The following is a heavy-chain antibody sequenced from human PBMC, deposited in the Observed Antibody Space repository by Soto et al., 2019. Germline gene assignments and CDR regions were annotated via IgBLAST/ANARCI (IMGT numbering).Heavy chain of an antibody. D-gene: IGHD6-6*01. CDR1: GFTFSSYS. CDR3: PRNPPRTSSSFSWHNYYYYYMDF. J-gene: IGHJ6*03. Sequence: EVQMVECGGSLVQPGGSLRLSCAASGFTFSSYSMNWVSQAPGKGMEWVSYLSSSSSTIYYADSVKGRFTISRDNAKNSLCQQMNRLRSEDTSVYSCPRNPPRTSSSFSWHNYYYYYMDFWGKGTTVIVSS. CDR2: LSSSSSTI. V-gene: IGHV3-48*01.